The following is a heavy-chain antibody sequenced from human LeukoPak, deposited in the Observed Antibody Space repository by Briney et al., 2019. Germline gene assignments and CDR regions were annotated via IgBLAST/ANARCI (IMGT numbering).Heavy chain of an antibody. Sequence: GGSLRLSCAASGFTFSSYAMSWVRQAPGKGLEWVSAISGSGGSTYYADSVKGRFTISRDNSKNTLYLQMNRLRAEDTAVYYCAKVHYDYDILTGYYNFDYWGQGTLVTVSS. CDR2: ISGSGGST. CDR1: GFTFSSYA. V-gene: IGHV3-23*01. D-gene: IGHD3-9*01. J-gene: IGHJ4*02. CDR3: AKVHYDYDILTGYYNFDY.